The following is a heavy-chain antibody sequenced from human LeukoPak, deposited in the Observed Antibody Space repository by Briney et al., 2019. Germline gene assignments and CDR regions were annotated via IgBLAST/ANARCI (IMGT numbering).Heavy chain of an antibody. V-gene: IGHV3-21*01. D-gene: IGHD4-17*01. CDR2: ISSSSSYI. J-gene: IGHJ3*02. Sequence: PGGSLRLSWAASGFTFSSYSMNWVRQAPGKGLEWVSSISSSSSYIYYADSVKGRFTISRDNAKNSLYLQMNSLRAEDTAVYYCARVVTTYAFDIWGQGTMVTVSS. CDR3: ARVVTTYAFDI. CDR1: GFTFSSYS.